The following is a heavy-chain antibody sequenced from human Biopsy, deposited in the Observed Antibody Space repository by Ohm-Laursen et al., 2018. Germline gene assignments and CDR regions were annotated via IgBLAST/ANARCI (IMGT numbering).Heavy chain of an antibody. CDR1: GYTFTDSY. J-gene: IGHJ2*01. CDR2: INPNSGGT. CDR3: ARGGLNYWYFDL. V-gene: IGHV1-2*02. D-gene: IGHD1-26*01. Sequence: SSVKVSCKTSGYTFTDSYMHWVRQAPGQGLEWMGWINPNSGGTNYAQKFQGRVTMTRDTSMSTAYMELNRLRSDETAVYYCARGGLNYWYFDLWGRGTLVTVSS.